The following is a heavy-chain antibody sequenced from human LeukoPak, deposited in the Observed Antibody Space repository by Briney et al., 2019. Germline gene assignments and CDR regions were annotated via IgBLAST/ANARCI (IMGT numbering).Heavy chain of an antibody. J-gene: IGHJ4*02. CDR2: ISSSSYI. Sequence: PGGSLRLSCAASGFTFSSYSMNWVRQAPGKGLEWVSSISSSSYIYYADSVKGRFTISRDNAKNSLYLQMNSLRAEDTAVYYCARHQYSSGWTDWGQGTLVTVSS. CDR1: GFTFSSYS. D-gene: IGHD6-19*01. CDR3: ARHQYSSGWTD. V-gene: IGHV3-21*01.